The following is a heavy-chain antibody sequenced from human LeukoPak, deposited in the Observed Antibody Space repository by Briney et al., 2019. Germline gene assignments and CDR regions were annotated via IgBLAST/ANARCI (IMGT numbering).Heavy chain of an antibody. J-gene: IGHJ4*02. CDR3: ARGVEPLAANTLAY. Sequence: QAGGSLRLSCAASGFTVITNDMIWVRQAPGKGLEWVSVLYSDGNTKYADSVQGRFTISRDNSKNTLYLEMNSLSPDDTAVYYCARGVEPLAANTLAYWGQGTLVTVSS. D-gene: IGHD1-14*01. V-gene: IGHV3-53*01. CDR2: LYSDGNT. CDR1: GFTVITND.